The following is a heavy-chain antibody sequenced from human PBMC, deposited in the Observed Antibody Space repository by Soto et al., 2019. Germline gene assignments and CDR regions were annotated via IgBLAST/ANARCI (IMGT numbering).Heavy chain of an antibody. J-gene: IGHJ6*02. CDR1: GYTFTSYG. Sequence: QVQLVQSGAEVKKPGASVKVSCKASGYTFTSYGISWVRQAPGQGLEWMGWISAYNGNTNYAQKLQGRVTMTTDTSTSTAYMELRSLRSDDTAVYYCAGGYCSSTSCYGAYYYYYYGMDVWGQGTTVTVSS. CDR2: ISAYNGNT. D-gene: IGHD2-2*01. V-gene: IGHV1-18*01. CDR3: AGGYCSSTSCYGAYYYYYYGMDV.